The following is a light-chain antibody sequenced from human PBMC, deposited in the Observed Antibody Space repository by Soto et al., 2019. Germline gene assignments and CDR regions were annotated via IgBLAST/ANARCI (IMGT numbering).Light chain of an antibody. CDR3: QQYNNWPIT. CDR2: GAS. V-gene: IGKV3-15*01. J-gene: IGKJ5*01. Sequence: EIVLTQSPGTLSLSPGERVTLSCRASQSVRTYLAWYQQKPGQAPRLLIYGASTRATGVPARFSGSGSGTEFTLTISSLQSEDFEVYYCQQYNNWPITFGQGTRLEIK. CDR1: QSVRTY.